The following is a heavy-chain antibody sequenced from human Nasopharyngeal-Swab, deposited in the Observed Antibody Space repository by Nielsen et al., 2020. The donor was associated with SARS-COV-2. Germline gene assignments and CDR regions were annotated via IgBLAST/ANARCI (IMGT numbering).Heavy chain of an antibody. CDR2: ISGGGGTI. D-gene: IGHD7-27*01. V-gene: IGHV3-11*04. CDR3: ARDRANWDFDY. CDR1: GFTFSDYY. Sequence: GGSLRLSCAASGFTFSDYYMSWIRQAPGKGLEYISYISGGGGTIYYGDSMKGRFTISRDNAKNPLYLQMNSLRAEDTAVYYCARDRANWDFDYWGQGTLVTVSS. J-gene: IGHJ4*02.